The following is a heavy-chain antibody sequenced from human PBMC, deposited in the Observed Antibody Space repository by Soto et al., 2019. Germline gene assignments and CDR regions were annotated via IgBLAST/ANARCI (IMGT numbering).Heavy chain of an antibody. CDR2: ISAYNGNT. D-gene: IGHD3-9*01. CDR1: GYTFTSYG. V-gene: IGHV1-18*01. CDR3: AREPPAYDILTGYYIDFSGRDAFDI. Sequence: ASVKVSCKASGYTFTSYGISWVRQAPGQGLEWMGWISAYNGNTNYAQKLQGRVTMTTDTSTSTAYMELRSLRSDDTAVYYCAREPPAYDILTGYYIDFSGRDAFDIWGQGTMVTVSS. J-gene: IGHJ3*02.